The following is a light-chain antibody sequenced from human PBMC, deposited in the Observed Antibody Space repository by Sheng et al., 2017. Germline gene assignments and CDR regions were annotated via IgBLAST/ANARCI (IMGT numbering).Light chain of an antibody. J-gene: IGLJ1*01. CDR1: SSDVGGYNY. V-gene: IGLV2-8*01. Sequence: QSALTQPPSASGSPGQSVTISCTGTSSDVGGYNYVSWYQQHPGKAPKLMIYEVSKRPLGVPDRFSGSKSGNTASLTVSGLQAEDEADYYCQSYDNSLSGSRVFGTGTKVTVL. CDR3: QSYDNSLSGSRV. CDR2: EVS.